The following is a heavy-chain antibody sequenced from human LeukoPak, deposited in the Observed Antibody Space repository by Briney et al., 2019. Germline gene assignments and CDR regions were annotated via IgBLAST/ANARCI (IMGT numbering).Heavy chain of an antibody. CDR1: GGSISSGGYY. V-gene: IGHV4-30-4*08. CDR2: IYYSGST. CDR3: AREAHRYDFWSGP. Sequence: PSETLSLTCTVSGGSISSGGYYWSWIRQPPGKGLEWIGYIYYSGSTYYNPSLKSRVTISVDTSKNQFSLKLSSVTAADTAVYYCAREAHRYDFWSGPWGQGTLVTVSS. D-gene: IGHD3-3*01. J-gene: IGHJ5*02.